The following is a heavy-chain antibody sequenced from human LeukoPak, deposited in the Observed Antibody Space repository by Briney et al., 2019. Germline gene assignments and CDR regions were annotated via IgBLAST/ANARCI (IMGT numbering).Heavy chain of an antibody. CDR3: ARHTYNAPLSSLKY. V-gene: IGHV4-59*08. J-gene: IGHJ4*02. Sequence: SETLSLTCTVSCGSSSQYYWSWSRQTPGKGLEWIGDIYYSGSTNYNPSLKSRVTISVDTSKNQFSLKLSSVTAADTAVYYCARHTYNAPLSSLKYWGQGTLVTVSS. CDR2: IYYSGST. CDR1: CGSSSQYY. D-gene: IGHD6-13*01.